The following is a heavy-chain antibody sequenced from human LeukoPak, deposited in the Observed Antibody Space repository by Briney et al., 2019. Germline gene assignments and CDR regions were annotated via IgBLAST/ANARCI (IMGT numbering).Heavy chain of an antibody. CDR3: ARGARAGYNLEPFDY. CDR2: IYYSGST. V-gene: IGHV4-59*08. Sequence: SETLSLTCSVSGGSSTNYYWSWIRQPPGKGLEWIGYIYYSGSTKYNPSLKSRVTISVDTSKNQFSLKLSSVTAADTAVYYCARGARAGYNLEPFDYWGQGTLVTVSS. J-gene: IGHJ4*02. CDR1: GGSSTNYY. D-gene: IGHD5-24*01.